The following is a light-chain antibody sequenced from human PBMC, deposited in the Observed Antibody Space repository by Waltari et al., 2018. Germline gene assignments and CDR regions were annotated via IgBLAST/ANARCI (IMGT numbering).Light chain of an antibody. CDR3: QQSYNIPFT. CDR1: QSISIY. CDR2: AAS. Sequence: DTQMTQSPSSLSASVGDRVTITCRASQSISIYVNWYQHKPGKAPKLLIYAASSLQSGVPSRFSGSGSGTDFTLTISSLQPEDSATYYCQQSYNIPFTFGPGTKVDIK. J-gene: IGKJ3*01. V-gene: IGKV1-39*01.